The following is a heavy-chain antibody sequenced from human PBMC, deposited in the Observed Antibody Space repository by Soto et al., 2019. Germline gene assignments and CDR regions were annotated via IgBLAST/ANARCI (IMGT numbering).Heavy chain of an antibody. D-gene: IGHD3-10*01. CDR1: GYTFTSYD. CDR3: ASGLLLCFGESLNYYYYYGMDV. Sequence: ASVKVSCKASGYTFTSYDINWVRQATGQGLEWMGWMNPNSGNTGYAQKFQGRVTMTRNTSISTAYMELSSLRSEDTAVYYCASGLLLCFGESLNYYYYYGMDVWGKGTTVTVSS. V-gene: IGHV1-8*01. CDR2: MNPNSGNT. J-gene: IGHJ6*04.